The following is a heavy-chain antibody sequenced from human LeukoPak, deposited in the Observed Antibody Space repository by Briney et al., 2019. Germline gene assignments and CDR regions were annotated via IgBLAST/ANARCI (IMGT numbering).Heavy chain of an antibody. CDR1: GVSISNSSYY. Sequence: TSETLSLTCTVSGVSISNSSYYWGWIRQPPGRGLEWIGSIYYSGSTYYNPSLKSRVTISVDTSKNQFSLKLSSVTAADTAVYYCAREITYYYDSSGYYFDYWGQGTLVTVSS. J-gene: IGHJ4*02. D-gene: IGHD3-22*01. CDR2: IYYSGST. V-gene: IGHV4-39*01. CDR3: AREITYYYDSSGYYFDY.